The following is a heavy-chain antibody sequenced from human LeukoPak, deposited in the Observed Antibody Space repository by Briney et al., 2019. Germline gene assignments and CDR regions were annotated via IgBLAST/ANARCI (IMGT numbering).Heavy chain of an antibody. J-gene: IGHJ5*02. V-gene: IGHV4-59*01. CDR2: IYYSGST. CDR1: RGFISSYY. Sequence: PSETLSLTRTFSRGFISSYYWSWLRPPRWKGLAGIGYIYYSGSTNYKPSLRSGVTISVDTSKNQFSVKLSSVTAADTAVYYCAKGGIGSGSYNWFDLWGQGTLVSVSS. D-gene: IGHD3-10*01. CDR3: AKGGIGSGSYNWFDL.